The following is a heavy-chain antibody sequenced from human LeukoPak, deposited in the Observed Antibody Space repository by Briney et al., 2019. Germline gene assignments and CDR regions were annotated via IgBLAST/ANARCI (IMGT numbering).Heavy chain of an antibody. V-gene: IGHV3-74*03. CDR1: GFTFSSYC. J-gene: IGHJ4*02. CDR3: AREGRVSGYDFDC. D-gene: IGHD5-12*01. Sequence: GGSLRLSCAASGFTFSSYCMHWVRQAPGKGLVWVSRINSDGSSITYADSVKGRFTISRDNAKNTLYLQMNSLRVEDTAVYYCAREGRVSGYDFDCWGQGTLVTVSS. CDR2: INSDGSSI.